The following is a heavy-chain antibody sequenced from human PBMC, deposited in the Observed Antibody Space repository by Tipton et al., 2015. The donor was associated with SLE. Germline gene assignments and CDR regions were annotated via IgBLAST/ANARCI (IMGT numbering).Heavy chain of an antibody. CDR1: GFTFSSYS. V-gene: IGHV3-23*03. Sequence: GSLRLSCAASGFTFSSYSMNWVRQAPGKGLEWVSIIYSGGSSAYYADSVKGRFTISRDNSKNTLYLQLNSLRAEDTAVYYCAKYYDDGSGYYEYFDYWGQGTLVNVSS. D-gene: IGHD3-22*01. CDR3: AKYYDDGSGYYEYFDY. J-gene: IGHJ4*02. CDR2: IYSGGSSA.